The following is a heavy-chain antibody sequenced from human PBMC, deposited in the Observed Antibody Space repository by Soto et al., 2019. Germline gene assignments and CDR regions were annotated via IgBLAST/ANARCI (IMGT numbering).Heavy chain of an antibody. CDR1: GFTFTSSA. V-gene: IGHV1-58*01. CDR3: AAGYSSGWSEGYYYYGMDV. J-gene: IGHJ6*02. CDR2: IVVGSGNT. D-gene: IGHD6-19*01. Sequence: SVKVSCKASGFTFTSSAVQWVRQARGQRLEWIGWIVVGSGNTNYAQKFQERVTITRDMSTSTAYMELSSLRSEDTAVYYCAAGYSSGWSEGYYYYGMDVWGQGTTVTVS.